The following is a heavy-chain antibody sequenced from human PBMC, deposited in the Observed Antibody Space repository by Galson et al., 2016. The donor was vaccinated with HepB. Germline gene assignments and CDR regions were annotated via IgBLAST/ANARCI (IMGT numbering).Heavy chain of an antibody. CDR3: AKDFGSGIPHYVYY. CDR1: GFTFDDYT. J-gene: IGHJ4*02. CDR2: IRWDGRTT. V-gene: IGHV3-43*01. D-gene: IGHD3-10*01. Sequence: SLRLPCAASGFTFDDYTMHWIRQAPGKGLEWVCLIRWDGRTTYYADSVKGRFTISRDNSKNSLYLQMDSLRTEHTALYYCAKDFGSGIPHYVYYWGQGTLVTVSS.